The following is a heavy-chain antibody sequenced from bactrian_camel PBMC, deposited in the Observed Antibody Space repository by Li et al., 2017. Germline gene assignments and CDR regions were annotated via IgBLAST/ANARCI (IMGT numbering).Heavy chain of an antibody. CDR1: EFTLSSYR. CDR2: INSIVT. J-gene: IGHJ7*01. V-gene: IGHV3S6*01. Sequence: QVQLVESGGGLVQPGGSLRLSCAASEFTLSSYRTYWVRQAPGKGLEWVSTINSIVTYSDSVKGRFTTSKDNAMNNLYLEMNSLKTEDTAVYYCAALEDYSDADDDLISYGMAYWGKGTQVTVS. D-gene: IGHD4*01.